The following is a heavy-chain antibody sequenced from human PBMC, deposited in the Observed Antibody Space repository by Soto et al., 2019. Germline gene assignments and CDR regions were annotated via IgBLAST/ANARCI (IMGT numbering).Heavy chain of an antibody. V-gene: IGHV4-39*01. J-gene: IGHJ6*03. Sequence: SETLSLTCTVSGGSISSSSYYWGWIRQPPGKGLEWIGSIYYSGSTYYNPSLKSRVTISVDTSKNQFSLKLSSVTAADTAVYYCARQGYQHFSHYYYYYMDVWGKGTTVTVSS. CDR3: ARQGYQHFSHYYYYYMDV. CDR2: IYYSGST. CDR1: GGSISSSSYY. D-gene: IGHD2-2*01.